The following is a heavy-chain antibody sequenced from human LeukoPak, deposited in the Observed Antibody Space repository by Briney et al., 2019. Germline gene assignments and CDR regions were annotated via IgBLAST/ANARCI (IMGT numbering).Heavy chain of an antibody. Sequence: GGSLRLSCAASGFTFSSYSMNWVRQAPGKGLEWVSSISSSSSYIYYADSVKGRFTISRDNSKNTLYLQMNSLRAEDTAVYYCAREVTDTVVVVAATGGFDPWGQGTLVTVSS. J-gene: IGHJ5*02. CDR2: ISSSSSYI. V-gene: IGHV3-21*01. CDR3: AREVTDTVVVVAATGGFDP. CDR1: GFTFSSYS. D-gene: IGHD2-15*01.